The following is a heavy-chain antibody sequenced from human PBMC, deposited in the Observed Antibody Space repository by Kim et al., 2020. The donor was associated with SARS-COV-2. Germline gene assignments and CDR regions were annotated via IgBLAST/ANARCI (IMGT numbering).Heavy chain of an antibody. Sequence: GGSLRLSCAASGFTFSSYSMNWVRQAPGKGLEWVSSISSSISYIYYADSVKGRFTISRDNAKNSLYLQMNSLRAEDTAVYYCAREVVDYFDYWGQGTLVTVSS. CDR3: AREVVDYFDY. CDR1: GFTFSSYS. J-gene: IGHJ4*02. D-gene: IGHD2-15*01. CDR2: ISSSISYI. V-gene: IGHV3-21*01.